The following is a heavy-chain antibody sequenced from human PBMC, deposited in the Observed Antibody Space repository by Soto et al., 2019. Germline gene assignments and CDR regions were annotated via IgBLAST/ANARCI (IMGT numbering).Heavy chain of an antibody. J-gene: IGHJ4*02. Sequence: QVQLVESGGGVVQPGRSLRLSCAASGFNFSTYGVHWVRQAPGKGLEWVGVISYDGGEKYYADSVKGRFTISRDNSKDTLYLHMNSLRPEDTAVYYCANDVMGSPDYWGQGTLVTVSS. CDR2: ISYDGGEK. D-gene: IGHD2-8*01. CDR3: ANDVMGSPDY. V-gene: IGHV3-30*18. CDR1: GFNFSTYG.